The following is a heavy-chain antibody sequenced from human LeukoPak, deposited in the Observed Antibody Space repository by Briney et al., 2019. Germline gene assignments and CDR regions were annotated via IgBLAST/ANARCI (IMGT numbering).Heavy chain of an antibody. CDR3: ARDSLRSTYYGENY. J-gene: IGHJ4*02. V-gene: IGHV1-69*10. Sequence: GASVTVSSTSPGGTFTVNAICGGREALGQGLGWGGGTIPILGIANYAQKFQGRVTITADKSTSTAYMELSSLRSEDTAVYYCARDSLRSTYYGENYWGQGTLVTVSS. CDR1: GGTFTVNA. CDR2: TIPILGIA. D-gene: IGHD4-17*01.